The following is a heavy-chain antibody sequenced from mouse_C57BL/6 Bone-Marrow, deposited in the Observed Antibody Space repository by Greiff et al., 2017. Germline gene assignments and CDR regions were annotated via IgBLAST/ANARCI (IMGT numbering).Heavy chain of an antibody. CDR2: ISSGGSYT. CDR3: ARHWNYDYYAMDY. J-gene: IGHJ4*01. D-gene: IGHD1-1*01. Sequence: EVQGVESGGDLVKPGGSLKLSCAASGFTFSSYGMSWVRQTPDKRLEWVATISSGGSYTYYPDSVKGRFTISRDNAKNTLYLQMSSLKSEDTAMYYCARHWNYDYYAMDYWGQGTSVTVSS. V-gene: IGHV5-6*01. CDR1: GFTFSSYG.